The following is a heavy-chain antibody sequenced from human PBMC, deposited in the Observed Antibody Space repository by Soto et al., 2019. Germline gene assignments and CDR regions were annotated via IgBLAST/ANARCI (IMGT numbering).Heavy chain of an antibody. Sequence: PGGSLRLSCTSSGFTFGSYSMSWVRQAPGKGLEWIGFIRSRAYYGTTEYAASVQGRSTISRDDSKNIAYLQMDSLKTEDTGVYYCTSLQSLRSGDFVPYFDYWGQGALVTVSS. CDR2: IRSRAYYGTT. CDR1: GFTFGSYS. J-gene: IGHJ4*02. V-gene: IGHV3-49*04. D-gene: IGHD2-21*02. CDR3: TSLQSLRSGDFVPYFDY.